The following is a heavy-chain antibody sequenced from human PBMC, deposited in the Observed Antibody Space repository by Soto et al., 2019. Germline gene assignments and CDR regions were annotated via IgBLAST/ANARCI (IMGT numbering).Heavy chain of an antibody. CDR2: ISSSGSTI. V-gene: IGHV3-48*03. D-gene: IGHD3-3*01. CDR1: GFTFSSYE. J-gene: IGHJ6*02. CDR3: ARYCSSTSCLDYDFWSGYYSTYYYGMDV. Sequence: GGSLRLACAASGFTFSSYEMDWVRQATGKGLEWVSYISSSGSTIYYADSVKGRFTISRDNAKNSLYLQMNSLRAEDTAVYYCARYCSSTSCLDYDFWSGYYSTYYYGMDVWGQGTTVTVSS.